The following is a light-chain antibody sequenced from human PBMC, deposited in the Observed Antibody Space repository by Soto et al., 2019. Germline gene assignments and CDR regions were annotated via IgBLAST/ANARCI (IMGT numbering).Light chain of an antibody. J-gene: IGLJ2*01. CDR1: SSNIGAGYD. CDR3: QSYDSSLSGYVV. CDR2: GNS. V-gene: IGLV1-40*01. Sequence: QSVLTQPPSVSGAPGQRVTISRTGSSSNIGAGYDVHWYQQLPGTAPQLRIYGNSNRPSGVPDRFSGSKSGTSASLAITGLQAEDEADYYCQSYDSSLSGYVVFGGGTKLTVL.